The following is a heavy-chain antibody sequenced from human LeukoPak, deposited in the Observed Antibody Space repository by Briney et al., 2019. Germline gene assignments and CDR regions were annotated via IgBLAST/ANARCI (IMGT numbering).Heavy chain of an antibody. V-gene: IGHV3-30-3*01. CDR2: ISYDGSNK. Sequence: GGSLRLSCAASGFTFSSYAMHWVRQAPGKGLEWVAVISYDGSNKYYADSVRGRFTISRDNSKNILYLEMNSLRAEDTAVYYCARDRDDGYKYFDYWGQGTLVTVSS. CDR1: GFTFSSYA. J-gene: IGHJ4*02. CDR3: ARDRDDGYKYFDY. D-gene: IGHD5-24*01.